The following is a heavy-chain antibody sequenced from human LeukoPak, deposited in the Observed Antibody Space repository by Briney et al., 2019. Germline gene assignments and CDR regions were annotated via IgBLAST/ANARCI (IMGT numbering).Heavy chain of an antibody. V-gene: IGHV3-49*03. Sequence: GGSLRLSCTAAGFTFGDYVMSWFRQAPGKGLGRVGFIRSKAYGGTTEYAASVKGRFTISTDDSKSIAYLQMNSLKTEDTAGYYCTRGSGSYYNVDDYWGQGTLVTVSS. CDR2: IRSKAYGGTT. CDR1: GFTFGDYV. D-gene: IGHD3-10*01. J-gene: IGHJ4*02. CDR3: TRGSGSYYNVDDY.